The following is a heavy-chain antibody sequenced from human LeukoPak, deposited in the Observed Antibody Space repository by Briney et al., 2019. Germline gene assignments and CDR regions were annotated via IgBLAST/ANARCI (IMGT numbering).Heavy chain of an antibody. J-gene: IGHJ5*02. V-gene: IGHV3-48*01. D-gene: IGHD2-2*02. CDR2: ISSSGSTI. CDR1: GFTFSSYS. Sequence: GGSLRLSCAASGFTFSSYSINWVRQAPGKGLEWVSYISSSGSTIYYADSVKGRFTISRDNAKNSLSLQMNSLRAEDTAVYYCARGGVVVPAAIVWFDPWGQGTLVTVSS. CDR3: ARGGVVVPAAIVWFDP.